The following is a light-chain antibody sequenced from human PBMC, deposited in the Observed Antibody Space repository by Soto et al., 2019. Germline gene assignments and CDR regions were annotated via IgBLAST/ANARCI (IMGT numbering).Light chain of an antibody. J-gene: IGKJ2*01. CDR1: QRVSSNY. CDR2: GAS. Sequence: EIVLTQSPGTLSLSPGERATLSCRASQRVSSNYLAWYQQKSGQAPRLLIYGASSRATGIPDRFSGSGSGTDLTLTISKLEPEDFAVYYCQQYGNSPYAFGQGTELEI. V-gene: IGKV3-20*01. CDR3: QQYGNSPYA.